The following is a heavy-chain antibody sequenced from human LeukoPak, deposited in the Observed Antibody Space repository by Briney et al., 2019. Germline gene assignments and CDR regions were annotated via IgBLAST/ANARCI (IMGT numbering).Heavy chain of an antibody. Sequence: GASVKVSCKASGYTFTNFGISWVRQAPGQGLEWMGWSSAYNGNTNYAQKLQGRVTMTTDTSTSTAYMELRSLRSDDTAVYYCARDAPVIAARSCDYWGQGTLVTVSS. CDR1: GYTFTNFG. J-gene: IGHJ4*02. V-gene: IGHV1-18*01. D-gene: IGHD6-13*01. CDR3: ARDAPVIAARSCDY. CDR2: SSAYNGNT.